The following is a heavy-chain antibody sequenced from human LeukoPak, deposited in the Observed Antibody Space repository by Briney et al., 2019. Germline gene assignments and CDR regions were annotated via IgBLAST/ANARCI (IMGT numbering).Heavy chain of an antibody. CDR3: ARDLLVGGSGYHY. Sequence: GGSLRLSCAASGFTFSNAWMSWVRQAPGKGLEWVAFISSDGNYKYYADSVKGRFSISRDNSKNTLYLQMNSLRAEDTAVYYCARDLLVGGSGYHYWGQGTLVTVSS. D-gene: IGHD3-22*01. CDR2: ISSDGNYK. CDR1: GFTFSNAW. J-gene: IGHJ4*02. V-gene: IGHV3-30*03.